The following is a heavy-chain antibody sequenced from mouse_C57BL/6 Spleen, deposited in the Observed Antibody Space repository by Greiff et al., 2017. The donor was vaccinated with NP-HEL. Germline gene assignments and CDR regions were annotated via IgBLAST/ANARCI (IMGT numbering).Heavy chain of an antibody. CDR3: ARMATTVPFAY. V-gene: IGHV1-81*01. D-gene: IGHD2-3*01. Sequence: VKLQESGAELARPGASVKLSCKASGYTFTSYGISWVKQRTGQGLEWIGEIYPRSGNTYYNEKFKGKATLTADKSSSTAYMELRSLTSEDSAVYFCARMATTVPFAYWGQGTLVTVSA. J-gene: IGHJ3*01. CDR1: GYTFTSYG. CDR2: IYPRSGNT.